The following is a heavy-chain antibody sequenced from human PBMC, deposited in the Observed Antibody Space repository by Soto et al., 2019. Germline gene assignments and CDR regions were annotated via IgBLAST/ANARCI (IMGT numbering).Heavy chain of an antibody. D-gene: IGHD3-16*02. J-gene: IGHJ4*02. Sequence: QVQLVQSGAEEKKPGASVKVSCKASGYTFTSYAMHWVRQAPGQRLEWMGWINAGNGNTKYSQKFQGRVTITRDTSASTAYMELSSLRSEDTAVYYCARAGMITFGGVIVSSWSDYWGQGTLVTVSS. CDR3: ARAGMITFGGVIVSSWSDY. CDR2: INAGNGNT. V-gene: IGHV1-3*05. CDR1: GYTFTSYA.